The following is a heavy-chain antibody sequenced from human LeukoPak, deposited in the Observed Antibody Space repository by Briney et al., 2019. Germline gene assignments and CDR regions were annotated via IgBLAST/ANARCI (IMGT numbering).Heavy chain of an antibody. Sequence: PSETLSLTCAVYGGSFSGYYWSWIRQPPGKGLEWIGEINHSGSTNYNPSLKSRVTISVDTSKNQFSLKLSSVTAADTAVYYCARVGGITMVRGVITYYYYYYGMDVWGQGTTVTVSS. D-gene: IGHD3-10*01. CDR3: ARVGGITMVRGVITYYYYYYGMDV. CDR2: INHSGST. J-gene: IGHJ6*02. V-gene: IGHV4-34*01. CDR1: GGSFSGYY.